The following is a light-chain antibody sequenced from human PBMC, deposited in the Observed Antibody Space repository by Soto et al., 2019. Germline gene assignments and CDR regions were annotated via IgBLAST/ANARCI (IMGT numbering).Light chain of an antibody. CDR1: SADIGGFYY. V-gene: IGLV2-14*01. Sequence: QSALTKPASVSGSPGQSITISCTGTSADIGGFYYVSWYQQFPGKAPKLIIYEVNNRPSGVSDRFSGSKSGHTASLTISGLQAEDESDYYCRSYSASGTIFGTGTK. J-gene: IGLJ1*01. CDR3: RSYSASGTI. CDR2: EVN.